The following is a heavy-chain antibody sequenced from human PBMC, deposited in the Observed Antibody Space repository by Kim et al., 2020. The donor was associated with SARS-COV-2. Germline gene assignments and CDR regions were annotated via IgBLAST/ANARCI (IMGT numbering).Heavy chain of an antibody. Sequence: SVKVSCKASGGTFSSYAISWVRQAPGQGLEWIGGIIPIFGTANYAQKFQGRVTITADESTSTAYMELSSLRSEDTAVYYCARHGYSSSWYRDYYYYGMDVWGQGTTVTVSS. J-gene: IGHJ6*02. CDR3: ARHGYSSSWYRDYYYYGMDV. CDR2: IIPIFGTA. V-gene: IGHV1-69*13. CDR1: GGTFSSYA. D-gene: IGHD6-13*01.